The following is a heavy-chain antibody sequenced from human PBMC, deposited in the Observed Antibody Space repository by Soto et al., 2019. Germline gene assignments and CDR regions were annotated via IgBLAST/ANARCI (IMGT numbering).Heavy chain of an antibody. V-gene: IGHV3-11*01. CDR3: ARAAPENWIDHSALYYSDY. D-gene: IGHD1-1*01. CDR1: GFTFSDYY. Sequence: PGGSLRLSCAASGFTFSDYYMSWIRQAPGKGLEWVSYISSSGSTIYYADSVKGRFTISRDNAKNSLYLQMNSLRAEDTAVYYCARAAPENWIDHSALYYSDYWGQGTLVTVSS. J-gene: IGHJ4*02. CDR2: ISSSGSTI.